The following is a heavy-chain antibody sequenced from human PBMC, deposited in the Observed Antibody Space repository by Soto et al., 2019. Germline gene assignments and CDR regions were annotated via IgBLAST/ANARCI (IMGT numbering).Heavy chain of an antibody. CDR1: GFTFSSYS. J-gene: IGHJ4*02. CDR2: ISSSSSSTI. D-gene: IGHD4-17*01. CDR3: ARANRVTVTPLR. Sequence: GGSLRLSCAASGFTFSSYSMNWVRQAPGKGLEWVSYISSSSSSTIYYADSVKGRFTISRDNAKNSLYLQMNSLRAEDTAVYYCARANRVTVTPLRWGQGTLVTVSS. V-gene: IGHV3-48*01.